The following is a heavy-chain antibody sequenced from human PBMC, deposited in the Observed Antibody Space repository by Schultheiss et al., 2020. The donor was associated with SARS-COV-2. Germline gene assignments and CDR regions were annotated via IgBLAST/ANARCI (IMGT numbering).Heavy chain of an antibody. Sequence: GGSLRLSCAASGFTFSMYTMHWVRQAPGKGLQWVAVISNDGSNTYYADSVKGRFTISRDNSKNTLYLQMNSLRAEDTAVYYCAKVSSSGWYASAWFDPWGQGTLVTVSS. J-gene: IGHJ5*02. CDR2: ISNDGSNT. CDR1: GFTFSMYT. V-gene: IGHV3-30*07. CDR3: AKVSSSGWYASAWFDP. D-gene: IGHD6-19*01.